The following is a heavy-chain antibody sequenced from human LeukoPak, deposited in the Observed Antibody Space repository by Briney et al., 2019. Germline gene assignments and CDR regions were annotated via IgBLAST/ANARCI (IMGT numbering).Heavy chain of an antibody. V-gene: IGHV3-30*02. Sequence: GGSLRLSCTVSGFTFSTYGMHWVRQAPGKGLEWVTFIWYDGSNKLYADSVKGRFTISRDNSMNTVYLQMNSLRAEDTAMYYCAKGGRDCSSTSCYIDYYYMDVWGKGTTVTVSS. J-gene: IGHJ6*03. D-gene: IGHD2-2*02. CDR2: IWYDGSNK. CDR1: GFTFSTYG. CDR3: AKGGRDCSSTSCYIDYYYMDV.